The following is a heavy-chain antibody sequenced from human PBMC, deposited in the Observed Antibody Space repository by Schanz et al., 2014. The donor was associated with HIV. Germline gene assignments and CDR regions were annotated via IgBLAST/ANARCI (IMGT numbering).Heavy chain of an antibody. V-gene: IGHV1-2*02. D-gene: IGHD3-22*01. CDR2: INPNSGGT. Sequence: QVQLVQSGAEVKKPGASVKVSCKASGYSFIGYYMHWVRQAPGQGLEWMGWINPNSGGTNYAQKFQGRVTMTRDTSISTAYMELSRLRSDDTAVYYCAYSSGFYQYSYGMDVWGQGTTVTVSS. J-gene: IGHJ6*02. CDR3: AYSSGFYQYSYGMDV. CDR1: GYSFIGYY.